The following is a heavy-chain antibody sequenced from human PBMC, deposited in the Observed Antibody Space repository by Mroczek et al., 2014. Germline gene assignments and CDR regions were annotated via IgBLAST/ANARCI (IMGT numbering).Heavy chain of an antibody. CDR1: GYTFTSYD. J-gene: IGHJ3*02. Sequence: QVQLVQSGAEVKKPGASVKVSCKASGYTFTSYDINWVRQATGQGLEWMGWMNPNSGNTGYAQKFQGRVTMTRNTSISTAYMELSSLRSEDTAVYYCARFGATVTILGLAFDIWGQGTMVTVSS. CDR2: MNPNSGNT. D-gene: IGHD4-11*01. V-gene: IGHV1-8*01. CDR3: ARFGATVTILGLAFDI.